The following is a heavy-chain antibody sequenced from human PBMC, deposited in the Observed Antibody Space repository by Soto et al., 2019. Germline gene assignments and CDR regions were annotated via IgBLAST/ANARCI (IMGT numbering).Heavy chain of an antibody. J-gene: IGHJ4*02. CDR2: TRNKANSYAT. D-gene: IGHD1-26*01. Sequence: EVQLVESGGGLVQPGGSLRLSCAASGFTFSDYYMDWVRQVPGKGLEWIGRTRNKANSYATDYVASVKGRFSISRDDSKDSMYLQMNSLKTDDTAVYYCASDTGGSYDYWGQGALVTVSS. CDR1: GFTFSDYY. CDR3: ASDTGGSYDY. V-gene: IGHV3-72*01.